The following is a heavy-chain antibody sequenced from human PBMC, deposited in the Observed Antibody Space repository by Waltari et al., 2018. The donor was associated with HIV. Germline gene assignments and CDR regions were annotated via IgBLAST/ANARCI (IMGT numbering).Heavy chain of an antibody. CDR2: IAVSSAYT. V-gene: IGHV3-11*05. D-gene: IGHD4-17*01. J-gene: IGHJ3*02. Sequence: QVHLVESGGDLVKPGGSLRLSCVASGITSRDYYMTWIRRAPGKRLEGVSYIAVSSAYTNYGDSVKGRFTMSRDDAKKSLFLQMNSLRPEDTAVYYCARVARGLRQGTFDIWGQGTMVTVSS. CDR3: ARVARGLRQGTFDI. CDR1: GITSRDYY.